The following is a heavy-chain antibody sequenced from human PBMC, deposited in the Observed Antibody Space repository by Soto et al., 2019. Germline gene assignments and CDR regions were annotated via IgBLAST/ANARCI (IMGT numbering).Heavy chain of an antibody. CDR1: GGSFSGYY. J-gene: IGHJ3*02. CDR2: INHSGST. Sequence: SETLSLTCAVYGGSFSGYYWSWIRQPPGKGLEWIGEINHSGSTNYNPSLKSRVTISVDTSKNQFSLKLSSVTAADTAVYYCARGGPSALDIWGQGTMVTVSS. V-gene: IGHV4-34*01. CDR3: ARGGPSALDI.